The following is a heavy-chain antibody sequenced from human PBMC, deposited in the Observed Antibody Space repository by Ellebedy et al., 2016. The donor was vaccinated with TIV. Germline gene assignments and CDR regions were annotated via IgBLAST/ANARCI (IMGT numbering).Heavy chain of an antibody. J-gene: IGHJ6*02. CDR1: GDSISSYY. V-gene: IGHV4-59*01. D-gene: IGHD1-1*01. CDR3: ATTDDLYGMDV. Sequence: PSETLSLTCTVSGDSISSYYWSWIRQPPGKGLEWIGNIYYSGSTNYNPSLKSRVTISVDTSKSQFSLKLSSVTPADTAVYYCATTDDLYGMDVWGQGTTVTVSS. CDR2: IYYSGST.